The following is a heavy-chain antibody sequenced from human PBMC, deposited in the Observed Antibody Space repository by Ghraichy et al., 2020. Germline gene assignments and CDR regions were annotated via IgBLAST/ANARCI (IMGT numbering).Heavy chain of an antibody. V-gene: IGHV3-30*18. D-gene: IGHD3-22*01. CDR2: ISYDGSNK. J-gene: IGHJ4*02. Sequence: SLRLSCAASGFTFSSYGMHWVRQAPGKGLEWVAVISYDGSNKYYADSVKGRFTISRDNSKNTLYLQMNSLRAEDTAVYYCAKDSSGPCSNWGQGTLVTVSS. CDR3: AKDSSGPCSN. CDR1: GFTFSSYG.